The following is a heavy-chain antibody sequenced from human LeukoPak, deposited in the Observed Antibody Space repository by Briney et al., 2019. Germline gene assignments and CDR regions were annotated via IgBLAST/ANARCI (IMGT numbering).Heavy chain of an antibody. J-gene: IGHJ4*02. V-gene: IGHV3-48*03. Sequence: GGSLRLSCAASGFTFSSYEMIWVRQARGKGLEGVSYIGSSGSSIYYADSVKGRFTISRDNAKNSLYLQMNSLRDEDTAVYYCARDEKLRTGVWYFDYWGQGTLVTVSS. CDR2: IGSSGSSI. D-gene: IGHD7-27*01. CDR3: ARDEKLRTGVWYFDY. CDR1: GFTFSSYE.